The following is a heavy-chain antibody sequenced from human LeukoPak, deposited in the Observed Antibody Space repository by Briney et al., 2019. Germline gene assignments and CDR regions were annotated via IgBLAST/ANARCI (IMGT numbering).Heavy chain of an antibody. CDR3: ARDGRDLHYYDSSGYYYNY. V-gene: IGHV1-69*13. CDR1: GGTFSSYA. CDR2: IIPIFGTA. D-gene: IGHD3-22*01. Sequence: SVKVSCKASGGTFSSYAISWVRQAPGQGLEWMGGIIPIFGTANYAQKFQGRVTITADESTSTAYMELSSLRSEDTAVYYCARDGRDLHYYDSSGYYYNYWGQGTLVTVSS. J-gene: IGHJ4*02.